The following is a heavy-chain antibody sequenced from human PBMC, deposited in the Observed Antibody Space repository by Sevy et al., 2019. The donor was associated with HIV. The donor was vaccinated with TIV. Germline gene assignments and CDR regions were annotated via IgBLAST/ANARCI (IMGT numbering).Heavy chain of an antibody. CDR2: IRYDGSDK. CDR3: AKDLAGPGRRYFDY. Sequence: GGCLRLSCAASGFIFSNFGMHWVRQVPGKGLEWVTFIRYDGSDKYYAASVKGRFTISRDDSKNTLYLQMDSLRAEDTAIYYCAKDLAGPGRRYFDYWGQGTLVTVSS. D-gene: IGHD6-13*01. V-gene: IGHV3-30*02. CDR1: GFIFSNFG. J-gene: IGHJ4*02.